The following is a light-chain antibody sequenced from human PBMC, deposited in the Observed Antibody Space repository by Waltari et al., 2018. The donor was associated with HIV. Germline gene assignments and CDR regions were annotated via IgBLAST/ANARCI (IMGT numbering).Light chain of an antibody. CDR2: EVT. J-gene: IGLJ2*01. CDR3: SSYTINTVL. V-gene: IGLV2-14*01. Sequence: QSALTQPASVSGAPGQSLTIPCTATTSDVSGYYLVSWYQHPPRNAPKLLIYEVTNRPSGVSNRFSGSKSGNTASLTISGLQPEDEADYYCSSYTINTVLFGGGTRLTVL. CDR1: TSDVSGYYL.